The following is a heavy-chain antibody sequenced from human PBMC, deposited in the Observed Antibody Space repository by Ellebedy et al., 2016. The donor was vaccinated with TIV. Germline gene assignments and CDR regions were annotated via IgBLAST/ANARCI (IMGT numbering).Heavy chain of an antibody. V-gene: IGHV1-18*04. Sequence: AASVKVSCKATGYMFTNNGITWVRQAPGQGFEWMGWISVYNGNTIYAQKFQGRVRLTTDRSTTTAYMELRSLTSDDSAVYFCARVPPRSTGYGVIDFWGPGTLVTVSS. J-gene: IGHJ4*02. CDR3: ARVPPRSTGYGVIDF. CDR1: GYMFTNNG. CDR2: ISVYNGNT. D-gene: IGHD5-12*01.